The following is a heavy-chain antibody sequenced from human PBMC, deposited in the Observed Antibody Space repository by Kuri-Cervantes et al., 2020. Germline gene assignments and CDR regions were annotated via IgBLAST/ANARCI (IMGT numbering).Heavy chain of an antibody. V-gene: IGHV1-2*04. CDR3: ARDGLGAAASLAFDI. J-gene: IGHJ3*02. CDR2: INPNSGGT. Sequence: ASVKVSCKASGGTFSSYAMHWVRQAPGQGLEWMGWINPNSGGTNYAQKFQGWVTMTRDTSISTAYMELSRLRSDDTAVYYCARDGLGAAASLAFDIWGQGTMVTVSS. D-gene: IGHD6-13*01. CDR1: GGTFSSYA.